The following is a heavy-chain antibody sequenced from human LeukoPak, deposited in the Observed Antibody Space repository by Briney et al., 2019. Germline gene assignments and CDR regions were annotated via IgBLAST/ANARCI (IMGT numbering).Heavy chain of an antibody. CDR2: IIPMFGTP. CDR1: GGTFSSYI. V-gene: IGHV1-69*13. CDR3: ARAMWGTASSSWSQFDY. D-gene: IGHD6-13*01. Sequence: SVKVSCKASGGTFSSYIITWVRQAPGQGLEWMGRIIPMFGTPNYAQKFQDRVTITADESARTAYMELSSLRFEDTAVYYCARAMWGTASSSWSQFDYWGQGTLVTVSS. J-gene: IGHJ4*02.